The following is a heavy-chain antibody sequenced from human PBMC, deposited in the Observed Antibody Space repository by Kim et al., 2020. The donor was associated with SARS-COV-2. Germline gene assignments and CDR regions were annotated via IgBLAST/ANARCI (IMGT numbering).Heavy chain of an antibody. CDR3: ARGSVAGTPFNYYYYYGMDV. Sequence: SETLSLTCAVYGGSFSGYYWSWIRQPPGKGLEWIGEINHSGSTNYNPSLKSRVTISVDTSKNQFSLKLSSVTAADTAVYYCARGSVAGTPFNYYYYYGMDVWGQGTTVTVSS. CDR1: GGSFSGYY. CDR2: INHSGST. D-gene: IGHD1-1*01. J-gene: IGHJ6*02. V-gene: IGHV4-34*01.